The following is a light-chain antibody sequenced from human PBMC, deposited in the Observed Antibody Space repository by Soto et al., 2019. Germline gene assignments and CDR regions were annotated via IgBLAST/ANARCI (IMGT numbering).Light chain of an antibody. V-gene: IGKV3-20*01. CDR1: QSLTSSY. CDR2: GVS. CDR3: QHYGYSLWT. J-gene: IGKJ1*01. Sequence: EVVLAQSPGTLSLSPGGTATLACRSSQSLTSSYLAWYQQRPGQAPSLLIYGVSSRATGIPDRFSGSGSGTDFTLTITRLEPEDFAVYYCQHYGYSLWTFGQGTKVDI.